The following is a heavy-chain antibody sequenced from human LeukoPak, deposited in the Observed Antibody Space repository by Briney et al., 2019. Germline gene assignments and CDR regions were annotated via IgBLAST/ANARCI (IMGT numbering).Heavy chain of an antibody. V-gene: IGHV3-21*01. CDR2: ISSSSSI. Sequence: GGSLRLSCAASGFTFSSYSMNWVRQAPGKGLEWVSSISSSSSIYYADSVKGRFTISRDNAKNSLYLQMNSLRAEDTAVYYCARDRTVTAVWFDPWGQGTLVTVSS. CDR1: GFTFSSYS. D-gene: IGHD2-21*02. J-gene: IGHJ5*02. CDR3: ARDRTVTAVWFDP.